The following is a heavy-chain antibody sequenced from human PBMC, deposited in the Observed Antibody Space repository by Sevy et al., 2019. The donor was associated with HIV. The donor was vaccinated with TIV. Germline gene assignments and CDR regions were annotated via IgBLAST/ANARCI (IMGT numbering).Heavy chain of an antibody. J-gene: IGHJ4*02. CDR2: ISSSSSTI. CDR1: GFTFSSYS. CDR3: ARDGGYSNY. V-gene: IGHV3-48*01. D-gene: IGHD5-18*01. Sequence: GGCLRLSCAASGFTFSSYSMNWVRQAPGKGLEWVSYISSSSSTIYYADSVKGRFTISRDNAKNSVYLQMNSLRAEDTAVYYCARDGGYSNYWGQGTLVTVSS.